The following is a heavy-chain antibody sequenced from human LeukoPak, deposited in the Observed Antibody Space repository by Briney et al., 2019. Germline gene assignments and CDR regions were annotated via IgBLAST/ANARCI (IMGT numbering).Heavy chain of an antibody. CDR1: GGSISSSSYY. D-gene: IGHD2-21*01. CDR3: ARRRGDGLDY. CDR2: IYYSGST. Sequence: KPSETLSLTCTVSGGSISSSSYYWGWIRHPPGKGLEWIGSIYYSGSTYYNPSLKSRVTIPVDTSKNQFSLKLSSVTAADTAVYYCARRRGDGLDYWGQGTLVTVSS. J-gene: IGHJ4*02. V-gene: IGHV4-39*01.